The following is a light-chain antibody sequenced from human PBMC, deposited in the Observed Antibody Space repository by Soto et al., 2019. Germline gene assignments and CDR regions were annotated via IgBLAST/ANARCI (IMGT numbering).Light chain of an antibody. V-gene: IGLV2-14*01. CDR3: SSYTTDDTLMI. CDR1: NSDVGGYNY. Sequence: QSVLTQPASVSGSPGQSITISCTGTNSDVGGYNYVSWYQQHPGKAPKLIIYEVGHRPSGISDRFSGSKSGNTASLTVSGLQGGDEAVYYCSSYTTDDTLMIFGGGTKVTVL. J-gene: IGLJ2*01. CDR2: EVG.